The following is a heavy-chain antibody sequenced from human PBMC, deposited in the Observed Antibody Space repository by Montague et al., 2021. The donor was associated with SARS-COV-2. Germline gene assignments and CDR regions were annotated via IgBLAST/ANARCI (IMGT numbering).Heavy chain of an antibody. D-gene: IGHD5-12*01. CDR1: GGSISSGSYY. CDR2: IYTSGTT. CDR3: ARAHSGSWSHLDN. Sequence: TLSLTCTVSGGSISSGSYYWSGIRQPAGKGLEWIGRIYTSGTTYYSFSLKSRVTISVDTSKNQFSLKLTSVTAADTAVYYCARAHSGSWSHLDNWGQGRLVTASS. J-gene: IGHJ4*02. V-gene: IGHV4-61*02.